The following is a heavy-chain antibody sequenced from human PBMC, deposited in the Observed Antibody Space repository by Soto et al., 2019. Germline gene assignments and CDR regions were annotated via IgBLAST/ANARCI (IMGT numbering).Heavy chain of an antibody. CDR2: IIPIIGTA. D-gene: IGHD5-18*01. CDR3: ARDRGGYSSRAPEYYFDY. Sequence: GASVKVSCKASGGTFSSYAISWVRQAPGQGLEWMGGIIPIIGTANYAQKFQGRVTITADESTSTAYMELSSLRSEDTAVYYCARDRGGYSSRAPEYYFDYWGQGTLVTVSS. J-gene: IGHJ4*02. V-gene: IGHV1-69*13. CDR1: GGTFSSYA.